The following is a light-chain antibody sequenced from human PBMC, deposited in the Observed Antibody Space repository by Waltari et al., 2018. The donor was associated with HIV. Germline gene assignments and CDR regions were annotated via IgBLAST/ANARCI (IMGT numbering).Light chain of an antibody. J-gene: IGKJ3*01. CDR1: QTVTNK. Sequence: SVTITCRASQTVTNKVNWYQQKPGKAPKVLIYDASTLQSGVPSRFRGGGSWTDFTLTITSLQLDDFATYFCQQSFSSPLTFGPGTKVDI. CDR2: DAS. CDR3: QQSFSSPLT. V-gene: IGKV1-39*01.